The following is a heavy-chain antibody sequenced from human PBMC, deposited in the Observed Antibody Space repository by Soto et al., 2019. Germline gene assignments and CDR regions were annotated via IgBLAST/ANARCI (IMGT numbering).Heavy chain of an antibody. V-gene: IGHV3-21*01. CDR1: GFTFSSYT. CDR3: ARVGYSGDCYLYYFDY. D-gene: IGHD2-21*02. Sequence: GGSLRLSCAASGFTFSSYTMHWVRQAPGKGLEWVSAISGSSNYMYYADSLRGRFTISRDNAKNSLFLQMNSLRTEDTAVYYCARVGYSGDCYLYYFDYWGQGTLVTVSS. CDR2: ISGSSNYM. J-gene: IGHJ4*02.